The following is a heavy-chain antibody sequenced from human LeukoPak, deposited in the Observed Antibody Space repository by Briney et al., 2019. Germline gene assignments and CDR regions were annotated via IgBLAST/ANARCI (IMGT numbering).Heavy chain of an antibody. CDR2: IFSDGST. D-gene: IGHD1-26*01. J-gene: IGHJ4*02. CDR1: GFSVSSNY. Sequence: GGSLRLSCAASGFSVSSNYMSWVRQAPGKGLEWVSVIFSDGSTYYADSVKGRITISRDNSKNSVYLQMNSLRAEDTAVYFRARLIVSGSYDYFDYWGQGTLVAVSS. CDR3: ARLIVSGSYDYFDY. V-gene: IGHV3-66*01.